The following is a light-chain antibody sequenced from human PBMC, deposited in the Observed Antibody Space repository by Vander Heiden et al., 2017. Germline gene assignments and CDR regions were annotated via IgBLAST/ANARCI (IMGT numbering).Light chain of an antibody. J-gene: IGLJ3*02. Sequence: TGVTQEPSLTVSPGGTVTLTCASSTGAVTSGYYPNWFQQKPGQAPRALIYATSNKYSWTPARFSGSLLGGKAALKLSGVLPEDEAEYYCLLYYGGAQVFGGGTKLTVL. CDR1: TGAVTSGYY. CDR2: ATS. CDR3: LLYYGGAQV. V-gene: IGLV7-43*01.